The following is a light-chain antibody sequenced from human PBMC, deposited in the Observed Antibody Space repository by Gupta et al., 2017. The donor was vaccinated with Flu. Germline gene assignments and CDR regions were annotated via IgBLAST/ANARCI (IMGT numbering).Light chain of an antibody. Sequence: DIQMTQSPSSLSASVGDRVTITCRASQSISSYLNWYQQKPGKAPKLLIYAASSWQSGVPSRLSGSGSGTDFTLTISSRQPEDFATYYCQQRYSTLLTFGGGTKVEIK. V-gene: IGKV1-39*01. CDR2: AAS. CDR3: QQRYSTLLT. J-gene: IGKJ4*01. CDR1: QSISSY.